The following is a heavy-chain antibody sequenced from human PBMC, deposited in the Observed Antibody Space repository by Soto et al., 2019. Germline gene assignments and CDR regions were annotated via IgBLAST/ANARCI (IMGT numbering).Heavy chain of an antibody. Sequence: EVKLLDSGGVVVQTGCSLRLSCAASGFTFCSYAMGWVRQAPGKGLDLVSVISGSGGITYSAESVKGRFTISRDNSKNILYLQINSLRAEDTAVYYCAKGIPDTGGYYYYSMDVWGQGPAVTVS. CDR2: ISGSGGIT. CDR1: GFTFCSYA. V-gene: IGHV3-23*01. D-gene: IGHD5-18*01. CDR3: AKGIPDTGGYYYYSMDV. J-gene: IGHJ6*02.